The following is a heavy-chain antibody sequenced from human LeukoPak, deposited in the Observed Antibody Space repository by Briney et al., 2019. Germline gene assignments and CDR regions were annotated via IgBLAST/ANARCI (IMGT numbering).Heavy chain of an antibody. CDR1: GFSFSSYW. CDR2: IRQDGSEE. J-gene: IGHJ6*03. CDR3: ARIAALYHYYMDV. Sequence: GGSLRLSCAASGFSFSSYWMSWGRQAPGKGLEWVANIRQDGSEEYYVDSVKGRFTISRDNAKNSLYLQMNSLRAEDTAVYYCARIAALYHYYMDVWGKGTTVTVSS. V-gene: IGHV3-7*01. D-gene: IGHD3-22*01.